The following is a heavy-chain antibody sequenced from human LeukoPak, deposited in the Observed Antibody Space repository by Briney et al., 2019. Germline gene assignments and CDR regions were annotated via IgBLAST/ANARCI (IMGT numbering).Heavy chain of an antibody. D-gene: IGHD3-9*01. CDR3: ARDYDILTGRSGDHYWDMDV. CDR2: IPYDGSNK. CDR1: GFTFSSYA. V-gene: IGHV3-30-3*01. J-gene: IGHJ6*03. Sequence: AGRSLRLSCAASGFTFSSYAMHWVRQAPGKGLEWVAVIPYDGSNKYYADSVKGRFPISRDNSKNTLYLQMNSLRAEDTAVYYCARDYDILTGRSGDHYWDMDVWGKGTTVTVSS.